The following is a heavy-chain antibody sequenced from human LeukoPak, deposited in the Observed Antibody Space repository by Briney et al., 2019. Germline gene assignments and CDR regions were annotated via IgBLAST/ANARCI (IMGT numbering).Heavy chain of an antibody. Sequence: GGSLRLSCAASGFTFSSYSMNWVRQAPGEGLEWVSSISSSSSYIYYADSVKGRFTISRDNAKNSLYLQMNSLRAEDTAVYYCSSFSPYYYDSSGYAERIYYYYYYMDVWGKGTTVTVSS. CDR1: GFTFSSYS. D-gene: IGHD3-22*01. CDR2: ISSSSSYI. V-gene: IGHV3-21*01. J-gene: IGHJ6*03. CDR3: SSFSPYYYDSSGYAERIYYYYYYMDV.